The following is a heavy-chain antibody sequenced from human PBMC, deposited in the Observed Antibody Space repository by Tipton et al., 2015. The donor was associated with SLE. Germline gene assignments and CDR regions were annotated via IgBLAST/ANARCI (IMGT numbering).Heavy chain of an antibody. V-gene: IGHV4-59*01. CDR1: GGSMSTYY. CDR2: IYYSGGT. J-gene: IGHJ2*01. Sequence: TLSLTCTVSGGSMSTYYWSWIRLPPGKGLEWIGYIYYSGGTSYNPSLNSRVTISVDTSRNQFSLKLTSVTAADTAVYYCARYSLPNCHLDLWGRGSPVTVSS. CDR3: ARYSLPNCHLDL. D-gene: IGHD1-1*01.